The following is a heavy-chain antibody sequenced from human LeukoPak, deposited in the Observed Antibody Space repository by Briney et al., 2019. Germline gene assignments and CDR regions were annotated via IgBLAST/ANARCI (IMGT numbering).Heavy chain of an antibody. V-gene: IGHV1-69*05. CDR1: GGTLTYYA. CDR2: IMPLFGSA. Sequence: ASVKVSCKASGGTLTYYALSWVRQAPGQGLEWLGGIMPLFGSAKYAQKFQGRVTITTDDSRSTAYMELSSLRSEDTAVYYYMDFWGKGTPVTVSS. J-gene: IGHJ6*03. CDR3: MDF.